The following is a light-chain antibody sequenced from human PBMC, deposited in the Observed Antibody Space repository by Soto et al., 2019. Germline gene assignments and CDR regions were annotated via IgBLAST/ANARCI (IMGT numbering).Light chain of an antibody. V-gene: IGLV2-8*01. CDR1: SRDVGTYKY. CDR2: EVS. CDR3: CSFTSSNTHV. J-gene: IGLJ1*01. Sequence: QSALTQPPSASGAPGQSVTISCTGSSRDVGTYKYVSWYQQHPGKVPKLMIFEVSKRPSGVPDRFSGSKSGNTASLTISGLQAEDEADYYCCSFTSSNTHVFGTGTKLTVL.